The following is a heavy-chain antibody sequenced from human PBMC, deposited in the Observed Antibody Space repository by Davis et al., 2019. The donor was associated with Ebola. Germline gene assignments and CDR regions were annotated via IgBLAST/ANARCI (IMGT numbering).Heavy chain of an antibody. Sequence: AASVKVSCKASGYTFTSYMHWVRQAPGQGLEWMGWMNPNSGNTGYAQKFQGRVTITADESTSTAYMELSSLRSEDTTVYYCARGYCSSTSCPCRYWGQGTLVTVSS. V-gene: IGHV1-8*03. CDR1: GYTFTSY. D-gene: IGHD2-2*01. CDR3: ARGYCSSTSCPCRY. J-gene: IGHJ4*02. CDR2: MNPNSGNT.